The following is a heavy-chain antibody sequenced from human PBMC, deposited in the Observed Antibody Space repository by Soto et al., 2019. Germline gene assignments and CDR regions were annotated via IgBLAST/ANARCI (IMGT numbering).Heavy chain of an antibody. CDR1: GFSLSTSGMC. J-gene: IGHJ4*02. D-gene: IGHD3-10*01. Sequence: GSGPTLVNPTQTLTLTCTFSGFSLSTSGMCVSWIRQPPGKALEWLALIDWDDDKYYSTSLKTRLTISKDTSKNQVVLTMTNMDPVDTATYYCARGVGDLLWKARPYYFDYWGQGTLVTVSS. CDR3: ARGVGDLLWKARPYYFDY. V-gene: IGHV2-70*01. CDR2: IDWDDDK.